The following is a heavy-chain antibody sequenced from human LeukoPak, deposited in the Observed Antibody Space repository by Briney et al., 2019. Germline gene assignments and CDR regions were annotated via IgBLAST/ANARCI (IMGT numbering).Heavy chain of an antibody. CDR3: ARYYDFWSGYFDY. J-gene: IGHJ4*02. CDR1: GFTFSSYS. CDR2: ISSSSSTI. Sequence: GGSLRLSCAAPGFTFSSYSMNWVRQAPGKGLEWVSYISSSSSTIYYADSVKGRFTISRDNAKNSLYLQMNSLRAEDTAVYYCARYYDFWSGYFDYWGQGTLVTVSS. V-gene: IGHV3-48*01. D-gene: IGHD3-3*01.